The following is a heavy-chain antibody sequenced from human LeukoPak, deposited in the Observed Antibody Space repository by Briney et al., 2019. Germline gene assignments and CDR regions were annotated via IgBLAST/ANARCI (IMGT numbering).Heavy chain of an antibody. Sequence: GGSLRLSCAASGFTFSSYSMNWVRQAPGKGLEWVSSISSSSSYIYYADSVKGRFTISRDNAKNSLYLQMNSLRAEDTAVYYCAKVRNYYYYMDVWGKGTTVTISS. CDR1: GFTFSSYS. J-gene: IGHJ6*03. CDR2: ISSSSSYI. CDR3: AKVRNYYYYMDV. V-gene: IGHV3-21*04.